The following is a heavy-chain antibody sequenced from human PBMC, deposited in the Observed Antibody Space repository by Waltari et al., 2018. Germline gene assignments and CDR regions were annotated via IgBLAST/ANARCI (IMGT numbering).Heavy chain of an antibody. Sequence: EVQLVESGGGLVQPGGSLRLCCAASGFTFKNYEMNWVRQAPGKGLEWVAYISSGASIIYYADSVKGRFTISRDNAKNSVYLQMSSLRAEDTAIYYCARGEGGANEYWGQGTLVTVSA. CDR3: ARGEGGANEY. CDR2: ISSGASII. J-gene: IGHJ4*02. D-gene: IGHD1-26*01. V-gene: IGHV3-48*03. CDR1: GFTFKNYE.